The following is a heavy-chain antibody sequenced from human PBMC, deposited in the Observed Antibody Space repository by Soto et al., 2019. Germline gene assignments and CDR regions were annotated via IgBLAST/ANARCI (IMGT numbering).Heavy chain of an antibody. Sequence: PGGSLRLCCASSGFTFSSYGMAWVRRPPGKGLEWVSAISGSGAATYYADSVQGRFTISRDNSNNTLYLQMNSLRAEDTAVYSCAKVLYGVVTYFDSWGQGTLVTVSS. V-gene: IGHV3-23*01. D-gene: IGHD3-3*01. J-gene: IGHJ4*02. CDR1: GFTFSSYG. CDR3: AKVLYGVVTYFDS. CDR2: ISGSGAAT.